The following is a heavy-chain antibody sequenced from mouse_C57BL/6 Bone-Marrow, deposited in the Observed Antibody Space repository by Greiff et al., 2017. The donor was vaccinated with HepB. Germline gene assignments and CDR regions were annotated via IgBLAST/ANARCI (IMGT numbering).Heavy chain of an antibody. D-gene: IGHD1-1*01. CDR3: TSSSYGYFDV. Sequence: EVKVEESGEGLVKPGGSLKLSCAASGFTFSSYAMSWVRQTPEKRLEWVAYISSGGDYIYYADTVKGRFTISRDNARNTLYLQMSSLKSEDTAMYYCTSSSYGYFDVWGTGTTVTVSS. CDR1: GFTFSSYA. V-gene: IGHV5-9-1*02. J-gene: IGHJ1*03. CDR2: ISSGGDYI.